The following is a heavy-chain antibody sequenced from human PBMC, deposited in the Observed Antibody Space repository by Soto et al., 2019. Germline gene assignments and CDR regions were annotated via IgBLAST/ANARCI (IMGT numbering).Heavy chain of an antibody. D-gene: IGHD4-17*01. CDR3: ARGTYGDFPNRYFYYGMDV. CDR1: GGSITTSY. V-gene: IGHV4-59*01. Sequence: SETLSLTCTVSGGSITTSYLSWIRRPPGKGLEWIGFIYNSGSTTYNPSLKSRVTISADTSRNQFSLKMSSVTAANAAVYYCARGTYGDFPNRYFYYGMDVWGQGTTVTVSS. CDR2: IYNSGST. J-gene: IGHJ6*02.